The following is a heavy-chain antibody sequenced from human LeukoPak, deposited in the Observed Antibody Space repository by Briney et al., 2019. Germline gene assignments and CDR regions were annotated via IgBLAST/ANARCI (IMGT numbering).Heavy chain of an antibody. J-gene: IGHJ4*02. V-gene: IGHV3-49*04. CDR1: GFNFGDYG. Sequence: GGSLRLSCTTSGFNFGDYGLSWVRQAPGKGLEWIGFIRRKDGTTEYAASVKGRFTISRDDSKAISYLQMNGLQTEGTALYYCTRADGDYDHHFFDYWGQGTQVIVSS. D-gene: IGHD4-17*01. CDR2: IRRKDGTT. CDR3: TRADGDYDHHFFDY.